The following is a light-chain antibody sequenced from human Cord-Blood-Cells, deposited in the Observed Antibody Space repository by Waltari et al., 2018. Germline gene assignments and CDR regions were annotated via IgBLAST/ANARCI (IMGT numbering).Light chain of an antibody. CDR1: SSNIGAGYD. CDR2: GNG. V-gene: IGLV1-40*01. CDR3: QSYDSSLSGAV. J-gene: IGLJ7*01. Sequence: QSVLTQPPSVSGAPGQRVTISCTGSSSNIGAGYDVHWYQQLPGTAPKLLIYGNGNRPSGVPDLFSGAKSGTSASLAITGLQAEDEADYYCQSYDSSLSGAVFGGGTQLTVL.